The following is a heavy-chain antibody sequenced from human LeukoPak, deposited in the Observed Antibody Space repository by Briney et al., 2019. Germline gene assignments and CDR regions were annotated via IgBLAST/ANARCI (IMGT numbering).Heavy chain of an antibody. CDR3: ARGDTYSSSWFGEYNWFDP. D-gene: IGHD6-13*01. V-gene: IGHV1-2*02. CDR2: INPNSGGT. J-gene: IGHJ5*02. CDR1: GYTFTGYY. Sequence: GASVKVSCKASGYTFTGYYMHWVRQAPGQGLEWMGWINPNSGGTNYAQKFQGRVTMTRDTSISTAYMELSRLRSDDTAVYYCARGDTYSSSWFGEYNWFDPWGQGTLVTVSS.